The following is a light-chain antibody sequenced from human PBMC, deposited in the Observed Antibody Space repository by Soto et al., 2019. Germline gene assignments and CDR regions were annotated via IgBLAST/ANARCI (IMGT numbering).Light chain of an antibody. J-gene: IGKJ5*01. CDR3: QQSYSTPIT. Sequence: DIQMTQSASSLSSSVGDRFTITCLASQSISSYLNWYQQKPGKAPKLLIYAASSLQSGVPSRFSGSGSGTDFTLTISSLQPEDFATYYCQQSYSTPITFGQGTRLEIK. V-gene: IGKV1-39*01. CDR2: AAS. CDR1: QSISSY.